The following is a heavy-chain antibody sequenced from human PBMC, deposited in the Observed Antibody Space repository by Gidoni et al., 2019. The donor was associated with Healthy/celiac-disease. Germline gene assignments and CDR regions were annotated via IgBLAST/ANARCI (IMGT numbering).Heavy chain of an antibody. V-gene: IGHV4-34*01. CDR1: GGSFSGYY. D-gene: IGHD3-22*01. J-gene: IGHJ3*02. CDR3: AREDPYYDSSGYYFVNDAFDI. Sequence: QVQLQQWGAGLLKPSETLSLTCAVYGGSFSGYYLRRIRQPPGKGLEWIGEINHSGSTNYNPSLKSRVTISVDTSKNQFSLKLSSVTAADTAVYYCAREDPYYDSSGYYFVNDAFDIWGQGTMVTVSS. CDR2: INHSGST.